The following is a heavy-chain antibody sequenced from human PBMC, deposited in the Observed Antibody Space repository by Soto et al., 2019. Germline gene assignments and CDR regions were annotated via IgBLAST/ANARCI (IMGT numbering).Heavy chain of an antibody. Sequence: PWRSLRLSCSASGFTFSEYYMSWIRPAPGKGLEWVSYISSSSSYTNYADSVKGRFTISRDNAKNSLYLQMNSLRAEDTAVYYCARAEDSSGYFPRSYYGMDVWGQGTTVTVSS. CDR1: GFTFSEYY. D-gene: IGHD3-22*01. J-gene: IGHJ6*02. CDR2: ISSSSSYT. CDR3: ARAEDSSGYFPRSYYGMDV. V-gene: IGHV3-11*06.